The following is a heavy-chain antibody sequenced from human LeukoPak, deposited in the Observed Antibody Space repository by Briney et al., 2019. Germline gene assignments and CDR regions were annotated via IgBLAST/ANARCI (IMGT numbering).Heavy chain of an antibody. D-gene: IGHD3-22*01. CDR2: IFYSGSTNYNPSL. CDR1: GGSISSYY. CDR3: AREFADSSGPGGYFDL. V-gene: IGHV4-59*01. J-gene: IGHJ2*01. Sequence: SETLSLTCTVSGGSISSYYWSWIRQPPGKGLEWFGYIFYSGSTNYNPSLNYNPSLKSRVTISVDTSKNHFSLKLSSVTAADTAVYYCAREFADSSGPGGYFDLWGRGTLVTVSS.